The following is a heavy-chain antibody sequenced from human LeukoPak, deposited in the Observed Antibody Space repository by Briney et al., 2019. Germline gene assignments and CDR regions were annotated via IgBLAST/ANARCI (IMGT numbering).Heavy chain of an antibody. V-gene: IGHV4-39*07. CDR1: GGSISSSSYY. Sequence: PSETLSLTCTVSGGSISSSSYYWGWIRQPPGKGLEWIGSIYYSGSTYYNPSLKSRVTISVDTSKNQFSLKLTSVTAADTAVYYCARGYYDSSGYLSPFDPWGQGTLVTVSS. D-gene: IGHD3-22*01. J-gene: IGHJ5*02. CDR3: ARGYYDSSGYLSPFDP. CDR2: IYYSGST.